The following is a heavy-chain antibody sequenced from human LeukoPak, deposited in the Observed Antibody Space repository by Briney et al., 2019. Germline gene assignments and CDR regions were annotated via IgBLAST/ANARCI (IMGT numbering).Heavy chain of an antibody. CDR3: ARILTSLPGDAFDI. V-gene: IGHV4-30-2*01. Sequence: PSETLSLTCTVSGGSISSGGYYWSWIRQPPGKGLEWIGYIYHSGSTYYNPSLKSRVTISVDRSKNQFSLKLSSVTAADTAVYYCARILTSLPGDAFDIWGQGTMVTVSS. J-gene: IGHJ3*02. CDR1: GGSISSGGYY. D-gene: IGHD3-16*02. CDR2: IYHSGST.